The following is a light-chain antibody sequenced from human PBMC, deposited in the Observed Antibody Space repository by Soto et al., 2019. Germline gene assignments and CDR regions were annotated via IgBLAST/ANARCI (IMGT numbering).Light chain of an antibody. CDR1: QSISSW. CDR2: DAS. J-gene: IGKJ5*01. CDR3: QQYNSYPIT. Sequence: DIPLTQSPSTLSASVGDRVPLTCRASQSISSWLAWYQQKPGKATKLLIYDASSLESGVPSRFSGSGSGTEFTLTISSLQPDDFATYYCQQYNSYPITFGQGTRLEIK. V-gene: IGKV1-5*01.